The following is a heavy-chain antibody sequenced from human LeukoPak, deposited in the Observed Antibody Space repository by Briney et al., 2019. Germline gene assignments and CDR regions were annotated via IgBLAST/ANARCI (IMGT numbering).Heavy chain of an antibody. J-gene: IGHJ4*02. CDR1: GFTFSSYA. CDR2: ISGSGGST. CDR3: AKSPIGLGELFGNDY. D-gene: IGHD3-10*01. V-gene: IGHV3-23*01. Sequence: GGSLRLSCAASGFTFSSYAVSWVRQAPGKELEWVSAISGSGGSTYYADSAKGRFTISRDNSKNTLYLQMNSLRAEDTAVYYCAKSPIGLGELFGNDYWGQGTLVTVSS.